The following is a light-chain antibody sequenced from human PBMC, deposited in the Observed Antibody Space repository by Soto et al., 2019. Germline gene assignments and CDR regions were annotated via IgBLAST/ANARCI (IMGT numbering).Light chain of an antibody. Sequence: QSVLTQPPSVSAAPGQKVTISCSGSSSNIGSDYVSWYQQLPGTAPKLLIYENNKRPSGIPDRCSGSKSGTSATLGITGLQTGDEADYYCAAWDKSLSGGVFGGGTKLTVL. CDR3: AAWDKSLSGGV. V-gene: IGLV1-51*02. CDR2: ENN. CDR1: SSNIGSDY. J-gene: IGLJ2*01.